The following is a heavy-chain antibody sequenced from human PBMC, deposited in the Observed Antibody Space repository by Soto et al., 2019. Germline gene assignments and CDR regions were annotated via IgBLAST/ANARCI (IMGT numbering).Heavy chain of an antibody. Sequence: ASVKVSCKASGYTFTSYGISWVRQAPGQGLEWMGWISAYNGNTNYAQKLQGRVTMTTDTSTSTAYMELRSLRSDDTAVYYCARDMSDYDFWSGYPSEYYFDYWGQGTLVTVSS. CDR2: ISAYNGNT. J-gene: IGHJ4*02. CDR3: ARDMSDYDFWSGYPSEYYFDY. CDR1: GYTFTSYG. D-gene: IGHD3-3*01. V-gene: IGHV1-18*01.